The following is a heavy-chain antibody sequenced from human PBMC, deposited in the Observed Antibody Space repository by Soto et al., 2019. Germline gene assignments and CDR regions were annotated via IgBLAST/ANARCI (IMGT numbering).Heavy chain of an antibody. Sequence: SETLSLTCTVSGGSISSGGYYWSWIRQHPGKDLEWIGYIYYSGSTYYNPSLKSRVTISVDTSKNQFSLKLSSVTAADTAVYYCARVYNWNYSLWGQGTLVTVSS. V-gene: IGHV4-31*03. D-gene: IGHD1-1*01. CDR1: GGSISSGGYY. J-gene: IGHJ4*02. CDR2: IYYSGST. CDR3: ARVYNWNYSL.